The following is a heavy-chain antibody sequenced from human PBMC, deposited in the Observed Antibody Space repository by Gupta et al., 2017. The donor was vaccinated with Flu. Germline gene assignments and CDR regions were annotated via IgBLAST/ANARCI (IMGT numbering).Heavy chain of an antibody. CDR1: GFTVSNHF. V-gene: IGHV3-66*02. J-gene: IGHJ6*02. CDR3: ARDGYHGMDV. CDR2: IYTDDST. Sequence: EVQLVESGGGLVQPGGSLRLSCAASGFTVSNHFLSWVRQAPGKGLEWVSIIYTDDSTNYADSVKGRFTISRYSSKNTLYLQLNSLRPEDTAVYYCARDGYHGMDVWGQGTAVTVSS.